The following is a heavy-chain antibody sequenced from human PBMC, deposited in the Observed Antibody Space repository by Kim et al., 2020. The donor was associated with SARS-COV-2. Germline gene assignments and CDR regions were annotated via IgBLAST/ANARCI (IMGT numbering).Heavy chain of an antibody. J-gene: IGHJ1*01. CDR1: GFTFSDYY. D-gene: IGHD6-13*01. V-gene: IGHV3-11*05. CDR3: ARGGDFSSSWYLD. CDR2: ISSSSSYT. Sequence: GGSLRLSCAASGFTFSDYYMSWIRQAPGKGLEWVSYISSSSSYTNYADSVKGRFTISRDNAKNSLYLQMNSLRAEDTAVYYCARGGDFSSSWYLDWGQGTLVTVSS.